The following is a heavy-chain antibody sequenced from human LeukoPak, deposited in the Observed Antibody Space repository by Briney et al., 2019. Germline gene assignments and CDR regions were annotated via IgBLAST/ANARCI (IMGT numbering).Heavy chain of an antibody. V-gene: IGHV1-24*01. CDR3: ATDYRDIRGTSCYYYYYMDV. CDR1: GYTLTELS. D-gene: IGHD2-2*01. J-gene: IGHJ6*03. CDR2: FDPEDGET. Sequence: GASVKVSCKVSGYTLTELSMHWVRQAPGKGREWMGGFDPEDGETIYAQKFQGRVTMTEDTSTDTAYMELSSLRSEAAAVYYCATDYRDIRGTSCYYYYYMDVWGKGTTVTVSS.